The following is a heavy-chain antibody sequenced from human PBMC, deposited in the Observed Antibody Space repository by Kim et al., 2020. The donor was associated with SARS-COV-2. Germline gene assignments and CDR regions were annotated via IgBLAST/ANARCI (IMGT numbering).Heavy chain of an antibody. CDR3: ARDRAFGDYDSSDY. V-gene: IGHV3-33*01. D-gene: IGHD3-22*01. CDR2: IWYDGSNK. CDR1: GFTFSSYD. J-gene: IGHJ4*02. Sequence: GGSLRLSCAASGFTFSSYDMHWVRQAPGKGLEWVAVIWYDGSNKYYADSVKGRFTISRDNSKNTLYLQMNSLRAEDTAVYYCARDRAFGDYDSSDYWGEGTLVTASS.